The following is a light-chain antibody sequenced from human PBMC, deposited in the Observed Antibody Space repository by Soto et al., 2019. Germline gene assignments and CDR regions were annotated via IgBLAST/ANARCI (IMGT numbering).Light chain of an antibody. V-gene: IGLV2-14*01. Sequence: QSALTQPASVSGSPGQSITISCTGTSSDVGAYNYVSWYQHHPGKAPKLISYEVVNRPSGISNRFSGSKSGNTASLAISGLQAEDEADYYCSSYTDSNTVLFGGGTKVPVL. CDR1: SSDVGAYNY. CDR2: EVV. J-gene: IGLJ2*01. CDR3: SSYTDSNTVL.